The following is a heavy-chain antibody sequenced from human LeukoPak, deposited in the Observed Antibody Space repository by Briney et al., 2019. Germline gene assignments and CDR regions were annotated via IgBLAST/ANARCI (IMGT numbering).Heavy chain of an antibody. CDR3: ARELRPYYFDY. D-gene: IGHD2-15*01. CDR1: GFTFSDYY. J-gene: IGHJ4*02. Sequence: PGGSLRLSCAASGFTFSDYYMSWIRQAPGKGLEWVSYISSSSSYTNYADSVKGRFTISRDNAKNSLYLQMNSLRAEDTAVCYCARELRPYYFDYWGQGTLVTVSS. V-gene: IGHV3-11*06. CDR2: ISSSSSYT.